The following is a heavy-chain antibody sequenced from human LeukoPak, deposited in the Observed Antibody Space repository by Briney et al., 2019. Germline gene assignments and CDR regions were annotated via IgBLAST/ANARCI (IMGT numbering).Heavy chain of an antibody. Sequence: ASVKVSCKASGYTFTSYDINWVRQATGQGLEWMGWMNPNSGNTGYAQKFQGRVTMTRNTSISTAYMELSSLRSDDTAVYYCARGFYYGSGSLRPFYYYYYYYMDVWGKGTTVTVSS. CDR3: ARGFYYGSGSLRPFYYYYYYYMDV. V-gene: IGHV1-8*01. J-gene: IGHJ6*03. CDR2: MNPNSGNT. D-gene: IGHD3-10*01. CDR1: GYTFTSYD.